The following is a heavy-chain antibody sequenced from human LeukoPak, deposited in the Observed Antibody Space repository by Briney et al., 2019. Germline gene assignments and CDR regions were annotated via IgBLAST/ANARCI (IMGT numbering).Heavy chain of an antibody. CDR3: ARSCSSTSCYTGAYYYYMDV. Sequence: SETLSLTCTVSGDSISSYYWSWIRQPAGKGLEWIGRIYTSGSTNYNPSLKSRVTISVDTSKNQFSLKLSSVTAADTAVYYCARSCSSTSCYTGAYYYYMDVWGKGTTVTVSS. D-gene: IGHD2-2*02. CDR1: GDSISSYY. V-gene: IGHV4-4*07. J-gene: IGHJ6*03. CDR2: IYTSGST.